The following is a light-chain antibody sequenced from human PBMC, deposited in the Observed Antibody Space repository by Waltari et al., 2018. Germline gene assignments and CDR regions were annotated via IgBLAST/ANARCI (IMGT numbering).Light chain of an antibody. CDR2: YDN. Sequence: YVLTQPPSVSVAPGQTAEITCGGDNIGDESVAGYRQKPGQAPILGIFYDNDRPSGIPERFSGSNSGDTATLIINRVEAGDEADYYCQVWDTSSDLVVFGGGTRLIVL. CDR1: NIGDES. V-gene: IGLV3-21*04. J-gene: IGLJ2*01. CDR3: QVWDTSSDLVV.